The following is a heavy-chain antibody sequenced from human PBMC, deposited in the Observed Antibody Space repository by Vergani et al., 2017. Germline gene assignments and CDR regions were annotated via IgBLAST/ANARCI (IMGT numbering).Heavy chain of an antibody. CDR2: IIPIFGTA. V-gene: IGHV1-69*01. CDR1: GGTFSSYA. J-gene: IGHJ3*02. D-gene: IGHD1-26*01. Sequence: QVQLVQSGAEVKKPGSSVKVSCKASGGTFSSYAISWVRQAPGQGLEWMGGIIPIFGTANYAQKFQGRVTITADESTSTASMELSSLRSEDTAVYYCARDRIVGATTSGDDAFDIWGQGTMVTVSS. CDR3: ARDRIVGATTSGDDAFDI.